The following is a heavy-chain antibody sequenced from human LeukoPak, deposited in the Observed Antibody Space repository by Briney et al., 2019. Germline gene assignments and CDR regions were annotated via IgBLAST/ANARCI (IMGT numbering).Heavy chain of an antibody. Sequence: GGSLRLSCAASGFTFSSYGMHWVRHAPGKGLESVAVIWYDGSNKYYADSVKGRFTISRNNSKNTLYLQMNSLSAEDTAVYYCAKDYHDYGSGSYSDYWGQGPLVTVSS. CDR1: GFTFSSYG. V-gene: IGHV3-33*06. CDR2: IWYDGSNK. J-gene: IGHJ4*02. CDR3: AKDYHDYGSGSYSDY. D-gene: IGHD3-10*01.